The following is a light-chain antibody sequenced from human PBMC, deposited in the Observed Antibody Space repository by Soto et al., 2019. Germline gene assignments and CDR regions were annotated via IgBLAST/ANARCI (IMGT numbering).Light chain of an antibody. Sequence: DLKMTQSPSSSSASIGDTVTMTCRASQDISNYLAWYQQTPGKVSKLLIYTASTLQSGVPSRFSGSGSGTDFTLTISSLQPEDVATYYCQKYNSALTVGQGTRLEIK. CDR3: QKYNSALT. V-gene: IGKV1-27*01. CDR1: QDISNY. J-gene: IGKJ5*01. CDR2: TAS.